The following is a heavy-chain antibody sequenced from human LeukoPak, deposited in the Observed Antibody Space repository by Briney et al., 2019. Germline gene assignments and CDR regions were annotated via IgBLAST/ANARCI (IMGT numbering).Heavy chain of an antibody. CDR2: IDSSATST. D-gene: IGHD1-7*01. CDR3: ARILLTGTGRGYSDY. CDR1: SFTPSSHG. V-gene: IGHV3-23*05. J-gene: IGHJ4*02. Sequence: GSLRLSCAASSFTPSSHGMAWVRQAPGQGLEWISTIDSSATSTYYADSVKGRFTISRDNSMNTFFLQMNSLRAEDTALYYCARILLTGTGRGYSDYWGQGVLVTVSS.